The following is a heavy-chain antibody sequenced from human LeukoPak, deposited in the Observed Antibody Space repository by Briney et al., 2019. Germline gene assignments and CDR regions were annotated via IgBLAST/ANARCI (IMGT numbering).Heavy chain of an antibody. D-gene: IGHD6-13*01. Sequence: GGSLRLSCEASGFSFSTYSMTWVRQTPGEGLEWVSAISGSGGSTYYADSVKGRFTISRDNSKNTLYLQMNSLRAEDTAVYYCARQQLVGGFDYWGQGTLVTVSS. J-gene: IGHJ4*02. CDR1: GFSFSTYS. CDR2: ISGSGGST. V-gene: IGHV3-23*01. CDR3: ARQQLVGGFDY.